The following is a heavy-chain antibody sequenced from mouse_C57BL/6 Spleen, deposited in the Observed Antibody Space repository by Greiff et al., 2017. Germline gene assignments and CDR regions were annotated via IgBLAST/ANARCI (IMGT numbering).Heavy chain of an antibody. CDR2: IYPGSGST. V-gene: IGHV1-55*01. J-gene: IGHJ1*03. CDR3: ARPITTVVGGWYFDV. CDR1: GYTFTSYW. D-gene: IGHD1-1*01. Sequence: QVQLQQPGAELVKPGASVKMSCKASGYTFTSYWITWVKQRPGQGLEWIGDIYPGSGSTNYNEKFKSKATLTVDTSSSTAYMQLSSLTSEDSAVYYCARPITTVVGGWYFDVWGTGTTVTVSS.